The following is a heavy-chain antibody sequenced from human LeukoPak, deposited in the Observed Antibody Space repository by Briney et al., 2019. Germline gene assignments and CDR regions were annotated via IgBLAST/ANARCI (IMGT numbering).Heavy chain of an antibody. D-gene: IGHD3-22*01. V-gene: IGHV4-34*01. Sequence: SETLSLTCAVYGGSFSGYYWSWIRKPPGKGLEWIGEINHSGSTNYNPSLKSRVTISVDTSKNQFSLNLRSVTAADTAVYYCARRPDSSGNTFDYWGQGTLVTVSS. CDR1: GGSFSGYY. CDR3: ARRPDSSGNTFDY. J-gene: IGHJ4*02. CDR2: INHSGST.